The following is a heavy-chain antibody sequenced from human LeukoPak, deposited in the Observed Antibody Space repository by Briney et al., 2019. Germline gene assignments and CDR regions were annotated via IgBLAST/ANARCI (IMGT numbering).Heavy chain of an antibody. D-gene: IGHD6-13*01. CDR2: IKQDGSEK. Sequence: PGGSLRLSCAASGFTFSNYWMSWVRQAPGKGLAWVANIKQDGSEKYYVDSVKGRFTISRDNAKNSLYLQMNSLRAEDTAVYYCARDTSAAGRGPFDYWGQGTLVTVSS. CDR3: ARDTSAAGRGPFDY. CDR1: GFTFSNYW. J-gene: IGHJ4*02. V-gene: IGHV3-7*01.